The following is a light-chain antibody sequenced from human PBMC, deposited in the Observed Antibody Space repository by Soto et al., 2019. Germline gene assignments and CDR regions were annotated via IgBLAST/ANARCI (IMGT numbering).Light chain of an antibody. Sequence: IVMTQSPATLSVSPGERATLSCRASQSVGSNVAWYQQKPVQAPSLLIYDASAGAAAIPARFSGSGSGTEFTLTISSLQSEDFAVYYCQQYNNWPQTFGQGTKVEIK. CDR1: QSVGSN. CDR3: QQYNNWPQT. J-gene: IGKJ1*01. CDR2: DAS. V-gene: IGKV3-15*01.